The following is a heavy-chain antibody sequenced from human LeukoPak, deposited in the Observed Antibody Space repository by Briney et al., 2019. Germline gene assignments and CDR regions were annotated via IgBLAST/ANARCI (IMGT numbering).Heavy chain of an antibody. CDR2: INSDGSST. CDR1: GFTFSSYW. CDR3: ARDLKGIQLWLPHAFDI. V-gene: IGHV3-74*01. J-gene: IGHJ3*02. D-gene: IGHD5-18*01. Sequence: HPGGSLRLSCAASGFTFSSYWMHWVRQAPGKGLVWVSRINSDGSSTSYADSVKGRLTISRDNAKNTLYLQMNSLRAEDTAVYYCARDLKGIQLWLPHAFDIWGQGTMVTVSS.